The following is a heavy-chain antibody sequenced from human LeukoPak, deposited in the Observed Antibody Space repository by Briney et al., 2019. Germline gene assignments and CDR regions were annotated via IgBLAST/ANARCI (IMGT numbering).Heavy chain of an antibody. D-gene: IGHD4-17*01. CDR3: ARSNFVHGDYVQYWYFDL. Sequence: SVKVSCKASGGTLSSYATSWVRQAPGQGLEWMGRIIPIFGTLKYAQKFQGRVTITTDESTSTVYMELSSLRSEDTAVYYCARSNFVHGDYVQYWYFDLWGRGTLVTVSS. V-gene: IGHV1-69*05. CDR1: GGTLSSYA. CDR2: IIPIFGTL. J-gene: IGHJ2*01.